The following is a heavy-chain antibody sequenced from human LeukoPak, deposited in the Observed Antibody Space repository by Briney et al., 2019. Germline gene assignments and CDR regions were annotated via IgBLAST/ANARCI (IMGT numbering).Heavy chain of an antibody. V-gene: IGHV4-34*01. CDR2: INHSGST. D-gene: IGHD6-13*01. J-gene: IGHJ4*02. Sequence: PSETLSLTCAVYGGSFSGYYWSWIRHPPGKGLEWIGEINHSGSTNYNPSLKSRVTISVDTSKNQFSLKLSSVTAADTAVYYCARGRSSSSWYFGPPFDYWGQGTLVTVSS. CDR1: GGSFSGYY. CDR3: ARGRSSSSWYFGPPFDY.